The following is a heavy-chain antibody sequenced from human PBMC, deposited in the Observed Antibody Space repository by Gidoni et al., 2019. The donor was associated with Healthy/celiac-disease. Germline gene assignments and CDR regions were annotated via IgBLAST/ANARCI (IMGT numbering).Heavy chain of an antibody. V-gene: IGHV3-48*02. D-gene: IGHD2-2*02. CDR2: ISSSSSTI. CDR3: ARDSPIVVVPAAIPRHFFDY. J-gene: IGHJ4*02. Sequence: EVQLVESGGCLVQPGWSLRLSCAASGFTFSSYRMNWVGQAPGTGLEWVSYISSSSSTIYYADSVKCRFTISRDNAKNSLYLQMNSLRDEDTAVYYCARDSPIVVVPAAIPRHFFDYWGQGTLVTVSS. CDR1: GFTFSSYR.